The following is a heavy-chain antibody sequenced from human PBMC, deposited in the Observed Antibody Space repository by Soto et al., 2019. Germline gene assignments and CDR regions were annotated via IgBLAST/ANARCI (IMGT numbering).Heavy chain of an antibody. CDR3: ARGIVLVPAASNWFDP. CDR2: INAGNGNT. V-gene: IGHV1-3*01. D-gene: IGHD2-2*01. CDR1: GYTFTSYA. J-gene: IGHJ5*02. Sequence: ASVKVSCKASGYTFTSYAMHWVRQAPGQRLEWMGWINAGNGNTKYSQKFQGRVTITRDTSASTAYMELRSLRSDDTAVYYCARGIVLVPAASNWFDPWGQGTLVTVSS.